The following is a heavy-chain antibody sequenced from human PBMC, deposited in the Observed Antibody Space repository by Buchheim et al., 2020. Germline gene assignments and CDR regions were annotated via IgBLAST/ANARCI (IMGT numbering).Heavy chain of an antibody. CDR1: GSISSGGYY. J-gene: IGHJ4*02. D-gene: IGHD4-17*01. Sequence: QVQLQESGPGLVKPSQTLSLTCSVSGSISSGGYYWSWIRQRPGKGLEWMGYAHYSGSAYYNPSLKSRVTISVDTSTNQFSLKLSSVTGADTGIYYCARDSGYGDYAVWGQGTL. V-gene: IGHV4-31*03. CDR3: ARDSGYGDYAV. CDR2: AHYSGSA.